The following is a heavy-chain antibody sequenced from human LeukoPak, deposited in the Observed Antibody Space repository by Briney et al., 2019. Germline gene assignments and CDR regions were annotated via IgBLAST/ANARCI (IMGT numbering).Heavy chain of an antibody. CDR2: INWNGGSI. CDR1: GFTFDDYG. D-gene: IGHD3-22*01. V-gene: IGHV3-20*01. Sequence: GGSLRLSCAASGFTFDDYGMTWVRQAPGKGLEWVSGINWNGGSIGYADSVKGRFTISRDNAKKSLYLQMNSLRAEDTALYHCARDRGYDSSEHYYYYYMDVWGKGTTVTVSS. CDR3: ARDRGYDSSEHYYYYYMDV. J-gene: IGHJ6*03.